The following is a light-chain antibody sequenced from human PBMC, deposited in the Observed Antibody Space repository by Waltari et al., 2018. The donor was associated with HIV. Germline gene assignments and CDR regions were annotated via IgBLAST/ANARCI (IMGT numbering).Light chain of an antibody. CDR2: EVS. Sequence: QSALTQPPSASGSPGQSVTISCTGTSSDVGGYNSVSWYQQHPGKAPKLMIYEVSKRPSGVPDRFSGSKSGNTASLTVSGLQAEDEADYYCSSYAGSNTDVVFGGGTKLTVL. V-gene: IGLV2-8*01. J-gene: IGLJ2*01. CDR3: SSYAGSNTDVV. CDR1: SSDVGGYNS.